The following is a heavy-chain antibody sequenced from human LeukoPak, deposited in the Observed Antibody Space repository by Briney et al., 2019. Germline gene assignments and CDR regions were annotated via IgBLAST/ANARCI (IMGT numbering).Heavy chain of an antibody. J-gene: IGHJ4*02. Sequence: PSETLSLTCTVSGGSISSSSYYWGWIRQPPGKGLEWIETINYSGDTYYNPSLKSRVTISVDSSKNQFSLKLSSVTAADTAVYYCVRLQAVTGIFDYWGQGALVTVSS. CDR1: GGSISSSSYY. V-gene: IGHV4-39*07. CDR3: VRLQAVTGIFDY. D-gene: IGHD1-20*01. CDR2: INYSGDT.